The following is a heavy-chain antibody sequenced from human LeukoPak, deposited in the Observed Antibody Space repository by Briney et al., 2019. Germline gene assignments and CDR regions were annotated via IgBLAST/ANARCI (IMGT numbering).Heavy chain of an antibody. CDR3: ARDQRMIGDYYYYYGMDV. J-gene: IGHJ6*02. Sequence: SQTLSLTCAVSGGSISSGGYSWSWIRQPPGKGLEWIGYIYHSGSTYYNPSLKSRVTISVDRSKNQFSLKLSSVTAADTAVYYCARDQRMIGDYYYYYGMDVWGQGTTVTVSS. CDR2: IYHSGST. V-gene: IGHV4-30-2*01. D-gene: IGHD3-22*01. CDR1: GGSISSGGYS.